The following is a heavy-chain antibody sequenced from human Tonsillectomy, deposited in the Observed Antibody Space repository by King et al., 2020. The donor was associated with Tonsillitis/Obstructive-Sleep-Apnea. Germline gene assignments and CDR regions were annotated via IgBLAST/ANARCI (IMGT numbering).Heavy chain of an antibody. V-gene: IGHV3-48*02. J-gene: IGHJ4*02. CDR3: ARDPNWGVGAYQTY. D-gene: IGHD7-27*01. CDR2: ISSSSGTK. CDR1: GFSFSSYS. Sequence: VQLVESGGGLVQPGGSLRLSCAASGFSFSSYSMNWFRQAPGKGLEWVSYISSSSGTKYYADSVRGRFTISRDNAKNSLYLQMNSLTEEETVVYYCARDPNWGVGAYQTYWGKGPL.